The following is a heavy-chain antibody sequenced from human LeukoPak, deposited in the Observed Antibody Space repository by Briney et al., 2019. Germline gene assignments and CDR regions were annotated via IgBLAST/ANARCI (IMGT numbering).Heavy chain of an antibody. J-gene: IGHJ4*02. CDR3: AKVNYDSSGSKDFDY. CDR1: GFTFSSYS. CDR2: ISSSGSTI. V-gene: IGHV3-48*01. Sequence: QPGGSLRLSCAASGFTFSSYSMNWVRQAPGKGLEWVSYISSSGSTIYYADSVKGRFTISRDNSKNTLYLQMNSLRAEDTAVYYCAKVNYDSSGSKDFDYWGQGTLVTVSS. D-gene: IGHD3-22*01.